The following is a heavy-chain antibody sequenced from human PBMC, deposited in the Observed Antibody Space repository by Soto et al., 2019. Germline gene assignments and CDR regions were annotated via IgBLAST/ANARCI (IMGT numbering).Heavy chain of an antibody. J-gene: IGHJ4*02. CDR1: GGSVSSGSYY. CDR2: LYYSGST. Sequence: TVSGGSVSSGSYYWSWIRQPPGKGLEYIGYLYYSGSTNYNPSLKSRVTISVDTPKNQFSLKLTSVTAADTAIYYCARGQAFWTGYYRMPYYFDYWGQGTLVTV. CDR3: ARGQAFWTGYYRMPYYFDY. V-gene: IGHV4-61*01. D-gene: IGHD3-3*01.